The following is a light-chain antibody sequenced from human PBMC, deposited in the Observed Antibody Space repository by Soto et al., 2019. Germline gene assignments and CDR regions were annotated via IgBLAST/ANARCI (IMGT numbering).Light chain of an antibody. CDR2: RTN. CDR3: VLFCGGAWV. Sequence: QTVVTQEPSLTVSPGGTVTLTCALTTGAVTSDYYPSWFQRRPGQALRTLIYRTNNKHSWTPARFSGSLLGGKAALTLSGVQPEDEADYYCVLFCGGAWVFGGGTKLTVL. V-gene: IGLV7-43*01. CDR1: TGAVTSDYY. J-gene: IGLJ3*02.